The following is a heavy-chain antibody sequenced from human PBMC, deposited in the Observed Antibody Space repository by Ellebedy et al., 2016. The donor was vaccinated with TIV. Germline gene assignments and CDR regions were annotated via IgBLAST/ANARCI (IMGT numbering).Heavy chain of an antibody. CDR1: GYTFSNYA. V-gene: IGHV1-18*01. CDR3: ARDRAYGDYDY. CDR2: ISADNDET. J-gene: IGHJ4*02. Sequence: ASVKVSCXASGYTFSNYAIHWVRQAPGQRLEWMGWISADNDETKYAQKVQGRVTMTTERSTSIAYMELRSLRSDDTAVYYCARDRAYGDYDYWGQGTLVTVSS. D-gene: IGHD4-17*01.